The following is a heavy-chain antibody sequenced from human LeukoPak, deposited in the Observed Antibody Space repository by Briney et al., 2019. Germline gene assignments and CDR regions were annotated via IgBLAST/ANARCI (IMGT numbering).Heavy chain of an antibody. V-gene: IGHV3-30*02. D-gene: IGHD3-3*01. CDR2: IGRDATTK. CDR1: GFTFTISG. CDR3: AKDGEWTFDI. J-gene: IGHJ3*02. Sequence: GGSLRLSCAASGFTFTISGMHWVRQAPGEGLEWVAFIGRDATTKYYADSVKGRFTISGDSFYHTAFLQMNSLRADDTAIYYCAKDGEWTFDIWGQGTMVTVSS.